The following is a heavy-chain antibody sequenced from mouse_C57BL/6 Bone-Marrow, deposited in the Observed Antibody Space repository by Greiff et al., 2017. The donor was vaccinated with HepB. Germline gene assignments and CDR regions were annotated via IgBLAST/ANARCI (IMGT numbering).Heavy chain of an antibody. CDR2: IRSKSNNYAT. J-gene: IGHJ4*01. V-gene: IGHV10-1*01. CDR3: VRHITTRAMDY. D-gene: IGHD1-1*01. Sequence: VQLKESGGGLVQPKGSLKLSCAASGFSFNTYAMNWVRQAPGKGLEWVARIRSKSNNYATYYADSVKDRFTISRDDSESMLYLQMNNLKTEDTAMYYCVRHITTRAMDYWGQGTSVTVSS. CDR1: GFSFNTYA.